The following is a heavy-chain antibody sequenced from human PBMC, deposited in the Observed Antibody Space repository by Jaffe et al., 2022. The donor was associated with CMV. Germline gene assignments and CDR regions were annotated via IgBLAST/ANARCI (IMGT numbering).Heavy chain of an antibody. Sequence: QVQLVQSGAEVKKPGASVKVSCKASGYNFTDHYIHWVRQAPGQGLEWMGWINPNSGGTNYGQTFQGWVTMTRDTSITTAYMDLRRLRSDDTAVYYCARQVERQGMDVWGQGTTVTVSS. CDR1: GYNFTDHY. D-gene: IGHD1-1*01. CDR2: INPNSGGT. V-gene: IGHV1-2*04. J-gene: IGHJ6*02. CDR3: ARQVERQGMDV.